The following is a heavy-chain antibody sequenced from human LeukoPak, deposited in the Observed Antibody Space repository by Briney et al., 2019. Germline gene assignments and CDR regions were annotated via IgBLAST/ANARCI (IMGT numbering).Heavy chain of an antibody. Sequence: PGGSLRLSCAASGFTFDSYTMTWVRQAPGKGLEWVSVISPTDTTHYVASVRGRFTISRDTSKNTLYLRMNSLRAEDTAVYYCARHCVSSSCYSFSHYYGMDIWGQGTTVTVSS. D-gene: IGHD2-2*02. CDR3: ARHCVSSSCYSFSHYYGMDI. CDR1: GFTFDSYT. V-gene: IGHV3-23*01. J-gene: IGHJ6*02. CDR2: ISPTDTT.